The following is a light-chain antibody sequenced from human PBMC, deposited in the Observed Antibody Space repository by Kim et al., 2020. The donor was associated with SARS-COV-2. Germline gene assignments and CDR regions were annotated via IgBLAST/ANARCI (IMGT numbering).Light chain of an antibody. J-gene: IGKJ1*01. Sequence: AIQMTQSPSSLPASIGDRVTITCRASQGISDHLGWYQQKPGKAPKLLIYAATSIIRGVPSRFSGSGSGTDFTLTIRSLQPEDFATYYCLQDYSYPWTFGQGTKVDIK. CDR3: LQDYSYPWT. CDR2: AAT. V-gene: IGKV1-6*01. CDR1: QGISDH.